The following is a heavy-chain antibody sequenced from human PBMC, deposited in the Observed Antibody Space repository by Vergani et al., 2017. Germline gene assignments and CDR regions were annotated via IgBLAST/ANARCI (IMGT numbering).Heavy chain of an antibody. CDR3: AREVGYSSSSGCDY. D-gene: IGHD6-6*01. V-gene: IGHV3-23*04. CDR1: GFTFSSYA. CDR2: ISGSGGST. Sequence: EVQLVESGGGVVRPGGSLRLSCAASGFTFSSYAMSWVRQAPGKGLEWVSAISGSGGSTYYADSGKGRFTISRANSKNTRYLQMNSLRAEDTAVYYCAREVGYSSSSGCDYWGQGTLVTVSS. J-gene: IGHJ4*02.